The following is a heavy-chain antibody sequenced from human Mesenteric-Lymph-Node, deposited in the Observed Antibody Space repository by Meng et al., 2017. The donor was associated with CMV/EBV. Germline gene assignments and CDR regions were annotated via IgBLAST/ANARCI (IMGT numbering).Heavy chain of an antibody. Sequence: LRLSCAISGDSVSSNSAAWNWIRQSPSRGLEWLGRTYYRSKWYNDYAVSVKSRITINPDTSKNQFSLQLNSVTPEDTAVYYCASSTWSRGWYGNWGQGTLVTVSS. CDR1: GDSVSSNSAA. J-gene: IGHJ4*02. V-gene: IGHV6-1*01. D-gene: IGHD6-19*01. CDR2: TYYRSKWYN. CDR3: ASSTWSRGWYGN.